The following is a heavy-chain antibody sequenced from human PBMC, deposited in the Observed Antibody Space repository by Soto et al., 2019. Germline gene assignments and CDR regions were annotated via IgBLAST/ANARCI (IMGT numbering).Heavy chain of an antibody. CDR3: ARDLAVGATVSYAFDI. D-gene: IGHD5-12*01. Sequence: GGSLRLSCAASGFTFSSYAMHWVRQAPGKGLEWVAVISYDGSNKYYADSVKGRFTISRDNSKNTLYLQMNSLRAEDTAVYYCARDLAVGATVSYAFDIWGQGTMVTVSS. V-gene: IGHV3-30*04. CDR2: ISYDGSNK. CDR1: GFTFSSYA. J-gene: IGHJ3*02.